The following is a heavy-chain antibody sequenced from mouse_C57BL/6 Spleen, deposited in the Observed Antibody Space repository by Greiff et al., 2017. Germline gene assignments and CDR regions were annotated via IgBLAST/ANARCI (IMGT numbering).Heavy chain of an antibody. D-gene: IGHD2-14*01. CDR3: ARHDEEILEEDLDY. V-gene: IGHV1-62-2*01. J-gene: IGHJ2*02. CDR2: FDPAGGCT. CDR1: GYTFTGYS. Sequence: VQLQQPGAELVKPGASVKLSCKASGYTFTGYSIHWVKQRPGQGLEWIGGFDPAGGCTKYNEKFKGKATLTVDKSSSTAYMELSRVTSEDSAVYICARHDEEILEEDLDYWGQGTSLTVSS.